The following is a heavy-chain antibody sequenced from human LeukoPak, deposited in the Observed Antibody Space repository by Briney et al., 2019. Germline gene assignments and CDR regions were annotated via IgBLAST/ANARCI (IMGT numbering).Heavy chain of an antibody. V-gene: IGHV3-23*01. CDR1: GFSFSNSA. CDR3: VKGVTMVRGSREFDY. D-gene: IGHD3-10*01. Sequence: PGGSLRLCCTASGFSFSNSAMTWVRQAAGKGLEWVSSIGGGGSSYYAGSVKGRFTISRDNSKNTVYLQMNNLRAEDTAIFYCVKGVTMVRGSREFDYWGQGTLVTVSS. J-gene: IGHJ4*02. CDR2: IGGGGSS.